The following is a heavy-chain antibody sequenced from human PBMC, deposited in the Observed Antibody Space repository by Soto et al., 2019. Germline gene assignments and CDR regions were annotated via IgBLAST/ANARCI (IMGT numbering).Heavy chain of an antibody. D-gene: IGHD2-21*01. V-gene: IGHV3-21*01. CDR1: GFTFSYYS. J-gene: IGHJ4*02. Sequence: GGSLRLSCAASGFTFSYYSMTWVRQSPGRGLEWVSSISSSTTYISYADSVRGRFTISRDNAKNSLYLQMSSLRADDTAVYYCARDPVGVDSTFFFDSWGQGALVTVSS. CDR3: ARDPVGVDSTFFFDS. CDR2: ISSSTTYI.